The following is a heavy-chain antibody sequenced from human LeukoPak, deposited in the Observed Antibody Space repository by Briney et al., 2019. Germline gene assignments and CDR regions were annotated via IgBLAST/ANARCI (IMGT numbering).Heavy chain of an antibody. Sequence: ASVKVSCKASGYTFTSYYMHWVRQAPGQGLEWMGIINPSGGSTSYAQKFQGRVTMTRDTSTSTVYMELSSLRSEDTAVYYCARDRVGVHDSSGNWFDPWGQGTLVTVSS. CDR2: INPSGGST. CDR3: ARDRVGVHDSSGNWFDP. CDR1: GYTFTSYY. J-gene: IGHJ5*02. V-gene: IGHV1-46*01. D-gene: IGHD3-22*01.